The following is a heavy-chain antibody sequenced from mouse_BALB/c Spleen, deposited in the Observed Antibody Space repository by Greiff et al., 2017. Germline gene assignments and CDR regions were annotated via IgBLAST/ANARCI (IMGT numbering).Heavy chain of an antibody. V-gene: IGHV14-3*02. CDR2: IDPANGNT. CDR1: GFNIKDTY. CDR3: ARNYDYDVWFAY. D-gene: IGHD2-4*01. J-gene: IGHJ3*01. Sequence: EVQLQQSGAELVKPGASVKLSCTASGFNIKDTYMHWVKQRPEQGLEWIGRIDPANGNTKYDPKFQGKATITADTSSNTAYLQLSSLTSEDTAVYYCARNYDYDVWFAYWGQGTLVTVSA.